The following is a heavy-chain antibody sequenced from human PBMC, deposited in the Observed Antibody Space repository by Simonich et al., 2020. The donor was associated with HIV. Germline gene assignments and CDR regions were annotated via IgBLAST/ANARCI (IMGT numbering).Heavy chain of an antibody. V-gene: IGHV4-34*01. CDR3: ARGFYQRLYYFDY. CDR1: GGPFSGYY. J-gene: IGHJ4*02. D-gene: IGHD2-2*01. CDR2: INHSGST. Sequence: QVQLQQWGAGLLKPSETLSLTCAVYGGPFSGYYWSWIRQPPGKGLEWIREINHSGSTNYNPSLNSRVTISVDTSKNQFSLKLSSVTAADTAVYYCARGFYQRLYYFDYWGQGTLVTVSS.